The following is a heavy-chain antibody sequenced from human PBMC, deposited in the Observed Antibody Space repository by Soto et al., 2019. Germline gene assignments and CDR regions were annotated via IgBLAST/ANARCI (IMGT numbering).Heavy chain of an antibody. Sequence: PSETLSLTCSVSGGSVSGYYWNWIRQSPGKGLEWIGYVFFSGYSNSNPSLKSRVTISVDTSKNQFSLRLSSVTAADTAVYYCARRADYGDYVNWYFDLWGRGTLVTVSS. CDR3: ARRADYGDYVNWYFDL. CDR1: GGSVSGYY. V-gene: IGHV4-59*08. CDR2: VFFSGYS. J-gene: IGHJ2*01. D-gene: IGHD4-17*01.